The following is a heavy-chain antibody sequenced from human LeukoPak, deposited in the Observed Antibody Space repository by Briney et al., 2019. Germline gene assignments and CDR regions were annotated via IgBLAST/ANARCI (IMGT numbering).Heavy chain of an antibody. D-gene: IGHD6-19*01. CDR1: GFTFSSYA. J-gene: IGHJ4*02. CDR3: AKENTVAGIHPVDDY. V-gene: IGHV3-23*01. Sequence: GGSLRLSCAASGFTFSSYAMSWVRQAPGKGLEWVSAISGSGGSTYYADSVKGRFTISRDNSKNTLYPQMNSLRAEDTAVYYCAKENTVAGIHPVDDYWGQGTLVTVSS. CDR2: ISGSGGST.